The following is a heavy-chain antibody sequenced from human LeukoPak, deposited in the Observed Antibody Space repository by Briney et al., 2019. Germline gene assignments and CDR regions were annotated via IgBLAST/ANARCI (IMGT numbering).Heavy chain of an antibody. CDR3: TRGGRGSRSWHPFDY. CDR1: GFTVSSDY. V-gene: IGHV3-66*01. J-gene: IGHJ4*02. Sequence: PGGSLRLSCAASGFTVSSDYMNWVRQAPGKGLEWVSLISPGGNTFYADSVKGRFTISRDNAKNTLYLQMNSLRAEDTAAYYCTRGGRGSRSWHPFDYWGQGTQVTVSS. CDR2: ISPGGNT. D-gene: IGHD6-13*01.